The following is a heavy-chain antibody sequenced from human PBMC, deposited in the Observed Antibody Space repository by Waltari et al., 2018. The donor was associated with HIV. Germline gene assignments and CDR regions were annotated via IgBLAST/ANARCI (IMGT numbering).Heavy chain of an antibody. Sequence: EVQLVQSGAEVKKPGESLKISCQGSGYSFTSYWIGWVRQMPGKGLEWMGIIYPGDSDTRYSPSFQGQVTISADKSISTAYLQWSSLKASDTAMYYCARRMLMTTVTTDWFDPWGQGTLVTVSS. D-gene: IGHD4-17*01. V-gene: IGHV5-51*01. CDR2: IYPGDSDT. CDR3: ARRMLMTTVTTDWFDP. CDR1: GYSFTSYW. J-gene: IGHJ5*02.